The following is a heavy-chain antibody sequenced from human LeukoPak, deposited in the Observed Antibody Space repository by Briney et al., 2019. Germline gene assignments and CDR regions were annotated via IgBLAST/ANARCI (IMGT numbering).Heavy chain of an antibody. Sequence: PGGSLRLSCAASGFTFSSYAMSWVRQAPGKGLEWVSAISGSGGSTYYADSVKGRFTISRDNSKNTLYLQMNSLRAEDTAVYYCAKDTRGYCSGGSCPFGYWGQGTLVTVSS. V-gene: IGHV3-23*01. CDR3: AKDTRGYCSGGSCPFGY. CDR1: GFTFSSYA. J-gene: IGHJ4*02. D-gene: IGHD2-15*01. CDR2: ISGSGGST.